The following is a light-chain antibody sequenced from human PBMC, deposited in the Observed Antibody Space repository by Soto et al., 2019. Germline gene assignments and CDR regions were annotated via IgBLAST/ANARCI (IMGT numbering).Light chain of an antibody. CDR3: QQASSFPIT. Sequence: DLQLAQSPSSVSASVGDRVTITCRASQGLAGWLGWYQQKPGTAPKLLISGASSLQNGVPSRFSGNGSGTDFSLTISSLQPDDFATYFCQQASSFPITFGHGTRLEFK. V-gene: IGKV1-12*01. CDR2: GAS. CDR1: QGLAGW. J-gene: IGKJ5*01.